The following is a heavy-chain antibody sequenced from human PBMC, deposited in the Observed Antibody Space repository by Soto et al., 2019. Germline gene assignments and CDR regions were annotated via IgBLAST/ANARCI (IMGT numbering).Heavy chain of an antibody. Sequence: SSETLSLTCTVSGGSISSGGYYWSWIRQHPGKGLEWIGYIYYSGSTYYNPSLKSRVTISVDTSKNQFSLKLSSVTAADTAVYYCARFPIYDSIGLDPWGQGTLVTVSS. CDR1: GGSISSGGYY. CDR2: IYYSGST. V-gene: IGHV4-31*03. D-gene: IGHD3-22*01. CDR3: ARFPIYDSIGLDP. J-gene: IGHJ5*02.